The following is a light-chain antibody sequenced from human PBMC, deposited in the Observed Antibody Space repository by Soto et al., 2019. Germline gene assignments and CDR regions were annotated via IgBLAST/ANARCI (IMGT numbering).Light chain of an antibody. CDR3: QEYESHLRT. V-gene: IGKV1-5*01. CDR2: DAS. J-gene: IGKJ1*01. CDR1: ETISGW. Sequence: DILMTQSPSTLSASVGDRITITCRASETISGWLAWYQQKSGKAPQLLIYDASTLESGVPSRFSGSGFGTEFSLTISSLQPDDFATYYCQEYESHLRTFGPGTKVEIK.